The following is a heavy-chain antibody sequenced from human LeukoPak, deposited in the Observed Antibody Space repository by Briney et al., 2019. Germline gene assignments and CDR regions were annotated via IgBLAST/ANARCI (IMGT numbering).Heavy chain of an antibody. D-gene: IGHD5/OR15-5a*01. CDR1: GFTFSSYS. J-gene: IGHJ5*02. CDR2: ISSSGSTI. Sequence: GGSLRLSCAASGFTFSSYSMNWVRQAPGRGLEWVSYISSSGSTIYYADSVKGRFTISRDNAKNSLYLQMNSLRVEDTAVYYCARSRLPNWFDPWGQGTLVTVSS. CDR3: ARSRLPNWFDP. V-gene: IGHV3-48*04.